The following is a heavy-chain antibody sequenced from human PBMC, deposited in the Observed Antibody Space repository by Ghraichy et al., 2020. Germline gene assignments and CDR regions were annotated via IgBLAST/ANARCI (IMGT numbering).Heavy chain of an antibody. Sequence: WGSLRLSCAASGFTFSNAWMSWVRQAPGKGLEWVGRIKSKTDGGTTDYAAPVKGRFTISRDDSKNTLYLQMNSLKTEDTAVYYCTTTSRDGYNYDYWGQGTLVTVSS. CDR3: TTTSRDGYNYDY. D-gene: IGHD5-24*01. J-gene: IGHJ4*02. CDR1: GFTFSNAW. V-gene: IGHV3-15*01. CDR2: IKSKTDGGTT.